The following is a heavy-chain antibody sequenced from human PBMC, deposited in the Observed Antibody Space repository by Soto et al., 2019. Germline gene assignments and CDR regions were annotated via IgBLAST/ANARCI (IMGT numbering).Heavy chain of an antibody. Sequence: ASVKVSCTASGYTFTSYDINWVRQATGQGLEWMGWMNPNSGNTGYAQKFQGRVTVTRNTSTSTVYMELSSLRSEDTAAYYCATSSWPYYFDYWGQGTLVTVSS. D-gene: IGHD6-13*01. CDR3: ATSSWPYYFDY. J-gene: IGHJ4*02. CDR2: MNPNSGNT. V-gene: IGHV1-8*01. CDR1: GYTFTSYD.